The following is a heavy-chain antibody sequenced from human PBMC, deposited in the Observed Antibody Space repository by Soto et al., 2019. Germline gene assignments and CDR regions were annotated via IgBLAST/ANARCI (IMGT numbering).Heavy chain of an antibody. D-gene: IGHD5-12*01. CDR2: ISGRGGST. V-gene: IGHV3-23*01. Sequence: EVQLLESGGGLVQPGGSLRLSCAASGFIFSTDAMNWVRQAPGKGLEWVSGISGRGGSTYYADSVKGRFTISRDNSKNTLYLQMNSLRAEDTAVYYCAKSPRRGYEPPWDYWGQGTLVTVSS. J-gene: IGHJ4*01. CDR3: AKSPRRGYEPPWDY. CDR1: GFIFSTDA.